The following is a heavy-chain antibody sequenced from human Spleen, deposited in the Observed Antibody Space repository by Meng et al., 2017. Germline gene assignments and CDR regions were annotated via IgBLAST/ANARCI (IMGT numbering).Heavy chain of an antibody. CDR2: ISSSSSYI. CDR1: GFTFSSYS. V-gene: IGHV3-21*01. CDR3: TRDSRQVRTGYGNGYGGAFEM. J-gene: IGHJ4*03. D-gene: IGHD5-18*01. Sequence: GESLKISCAASGFTFSSYSMNWVRQAPGKGLEWVASISSSSSYILYADSVKGRFTISRDNAKNSLSLQTNSLRAEDTAVYYCTRDSRQVRTGYGNGYGGAFEMWGQGTLVTVSS.